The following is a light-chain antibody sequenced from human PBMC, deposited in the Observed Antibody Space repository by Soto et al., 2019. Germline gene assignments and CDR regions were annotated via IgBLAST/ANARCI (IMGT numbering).Light chain of an antibody. V-gene: IGKV3-20*01. CDR2: GES. Sequence: VCTRCAGPLSLSPGSGAAPSGEASPNVNSSYLAWYQQKPGQAPRLLIYGESTRTTGIPARFSGSGSGTDFTLTIGSLQPGDFAVYYCLHSGGSPLTFGQGTKLDIK. CDR3: LHSGGSPLT. J-gene: IGKJ3*01. CDR1: PNVNSSY.